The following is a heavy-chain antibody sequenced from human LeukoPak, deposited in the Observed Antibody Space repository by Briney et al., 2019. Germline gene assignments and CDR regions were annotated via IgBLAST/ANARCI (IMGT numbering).Heavy chain of an antibody. CDR2: INHRGST. CDR3: ARGLRQLVRSWDY. D-gene: IGHD6-6*01. CDR1: GGSFSGYY. Sequence: SETLSLTCAVYGGSFSGYYWSWIRQPPGKGLEWIGEINHRGSTNYNPSLKSRVTISVDTSKNQFSLKLSSVTAADTAVYYCARGLRQLVRSWDYWGQGTLVTVSS. J-gene: IGHJ4*02. V-gene: IGHV4-34*01.